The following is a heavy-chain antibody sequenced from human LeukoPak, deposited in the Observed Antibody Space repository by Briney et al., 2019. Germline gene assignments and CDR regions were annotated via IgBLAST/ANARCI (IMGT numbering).Heavy chain of an antibody. CDR2: SNPNSGDT. V-gene: IGHV1-2*02. D-gene: IGHD3-10*01. Sequence: ASVKVSCKASGYTFTDYYMHWVRQASGQGLEWMGWSNPNSGDTNYAQKFRGRVTMTTDTSMTTAYMELRRLRSDDTAVYYCARRHFGSGTYVDYWGQGTLVTVSS. CDR3: ARRHFGSGTYVDY. J-gene: IGHJ4*02. CDR1: GYTFTDYY.